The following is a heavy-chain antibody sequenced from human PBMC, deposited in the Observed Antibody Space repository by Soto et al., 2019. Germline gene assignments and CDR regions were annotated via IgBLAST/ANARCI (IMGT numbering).Heavy chain of an antibody. CDR2: IWYDGSNK. CDR3: ARDGLHYYGSGSDYKVGAVDI. Sequence: QVQLVESGGGVVQPGRSLRLSCAASGFTFSSYGMHWVRQAPGKGLEWVAVIWYDGSNKYYADSVKGRFTISRDNSKNTLYLQMNSLRAEDTAVYYCARDGLHYYGSGSDYKVGAVDIWGQVTIVTVSS. CDR1: GFTFSSYG. D-gene: IGHD3-10*01. J-gene: IGHJ3*02. V-gene: IGHV3-33*01.